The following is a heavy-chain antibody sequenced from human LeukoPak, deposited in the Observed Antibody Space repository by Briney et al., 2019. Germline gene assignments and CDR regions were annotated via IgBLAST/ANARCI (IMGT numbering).Heavy chain of an antibody. Sequence: ASVKVSCKASGYTFTSYGISWVRQAPGQGLEWMGWISAYNGNTNYAQKLQGRVTMTTDTSTSTAYMELRSLRSDDTAVYYCARESPFYSGSYPIDYWGQGTLVTVSS. V-gene: IGHV1-18*01. CDR2: ISAYNGNT. D-gene: IGHD1-26*01. CDR1: GYTFTSYG. J-gene: IGHJ4*02. CDR3: ARESPFYSGSYPIDY.